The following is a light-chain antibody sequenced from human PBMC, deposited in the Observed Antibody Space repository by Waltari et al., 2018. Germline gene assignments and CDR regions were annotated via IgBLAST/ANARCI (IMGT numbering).Light chain of an antibody. CDR3: CSYADSSTLV. V-gene: IGLV2-23*01. CDR2: DGS. CDR1: SSDVGSYNL. Sequence: HSALPQPASVSGFPGQSITISCTGTSSDVGSYNLVSWYQQYPGKAPKLMIYDGSKRPSGVSNRLSGSKSGNTASLTISGLQAEDEADYYCCSYADSSTLVFGGGTKLTVL. J-gene: IGLJ3*02.